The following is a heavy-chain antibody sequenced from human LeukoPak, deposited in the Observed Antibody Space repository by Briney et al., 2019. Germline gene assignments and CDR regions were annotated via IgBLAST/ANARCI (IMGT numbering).Heavy chain of an antibody. D-gene: IGHD2-2*01. Sequence: PGGSLRLSCAASGFTSSSDAMHWVRQAPGKGLEYVSAISSNGGSTYYANSVKGRFTISRDNSKNTLYLQMGSLRAEDMAVYYCARGALGYCSSTSCFATQFGAWGQGTLVTVSS. CDR3: ARGALGYCSSTSCFATQFGA. CDR1: GFTSSSDA. J-gene: IGHJ5*02. CDR2: ISSNGGST. V-gene: IGHV3-64*01.